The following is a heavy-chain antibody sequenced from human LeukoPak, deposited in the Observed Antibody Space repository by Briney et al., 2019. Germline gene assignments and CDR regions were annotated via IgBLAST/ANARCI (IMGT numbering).Heavy chain of an antibody. CDR2: MSNDGSNE. V-gene: IGHV3-30*04. CDR3: ARGTGSGSYIIGY. D-gene: IGHD3-10*01. J-gene: IGHJ4*02. CDR1: GFTFSNYA. Sequence: PGTSLRLSCAASGFTFSNYAMHWVRQGPGKGLEWVAIMSNDGSNEKYADSVRGRFTISRDNSKNTLYVQMNSLRSEDTAVYYCARGTGSGSYIIGYWGQGILVTVSS.